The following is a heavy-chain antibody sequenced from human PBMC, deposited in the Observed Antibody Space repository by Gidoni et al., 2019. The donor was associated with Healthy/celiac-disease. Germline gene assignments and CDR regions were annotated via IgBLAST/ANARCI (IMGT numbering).Heavy chain of an antibody. D-gene: IGHD3-3*01. CDR3: ARCSTIHNDAFDI. CDR1: GYSISSGYY. CDR2: IYHSGST. Sequence: QVQLQESGPGLVKPSETLSLTCAVSGYSISSGYYWGWIRQPPGKGLEWIGSIYHSGSTYYNPSLKSRVTISVDTSKNQFSLKLSSVTAADTAVYYCARCSTIHNDAFDIWGQGTMVTVSS. J-gene: IGHJ3*02. V-gene: IGHV4-38-2*01.